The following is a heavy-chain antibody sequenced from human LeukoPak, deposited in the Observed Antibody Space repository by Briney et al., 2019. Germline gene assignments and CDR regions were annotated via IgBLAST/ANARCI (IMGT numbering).Heavy chain of an antibody. D-gene: IGHD6-6*01. J-gene: IGHJ4*02. V-gene: IGHV4-59*08. Sequence: PSETLSLTCTVSGGSISSYYWSWLRQPPGKGLEWIGYIYYSGTTNYNPSLKSRVTISVDTSKNQFSLKLSPVTAADTAVYYCARGLAARRFDYWGQGTLVTVSS. CDR3: ARGLAARRFDY. CDR2: IYYSGTT. CDR1: GGSISSYY.